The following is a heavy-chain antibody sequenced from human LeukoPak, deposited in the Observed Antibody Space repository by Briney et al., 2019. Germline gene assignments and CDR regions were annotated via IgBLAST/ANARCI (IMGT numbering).Heavy chain of an antibody. V-gene: IGHV4-59*11. CDR3: ARIVPYNYGYIDY. D-gene: IGHD5-18*01. Sequence: SETLSLTCTVSGGSISSHYWSWIRQPPGKGLEWIGYIYYSGNTNYNPSLKSRVTISLDTSKNQFSPKLRPVTAADTAVYYCARIVPYNYGYIDYWGQGTLVTVSS. CDR2: IYYSGNT. CDR1: GGSISSHY. J-gene: IGHJ4*02.